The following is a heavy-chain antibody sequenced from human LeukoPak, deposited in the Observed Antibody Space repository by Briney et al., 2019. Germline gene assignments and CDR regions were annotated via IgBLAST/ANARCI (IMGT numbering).Heavy chain of an antibody. Sequence: GGSLRLSCAASGFTFSSYAMSWVRQAPGKVLDWVSAISGSGGSTYYADSVKGRFTISRDNSKNTLYLQMNSLRAEDTAVYYCAKGRYNWNYNWFDPWGQGTLVTVSS. CDR3: AKGRYNWNYNWFDP. CDR1: GFTFSSYA. V-gene: IGHV3-23*01. CDR2: ISGSGGST. D-gene: IGHD1-7*01. J-gene: IGHJ5*02.